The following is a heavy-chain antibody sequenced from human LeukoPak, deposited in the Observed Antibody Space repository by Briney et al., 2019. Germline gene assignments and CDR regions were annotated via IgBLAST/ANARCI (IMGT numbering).Heavy chain of an antibody. V-gene: IGHV1-18*01. CDR2: ISAYNVNT. CDR1: GYTFTSYG. CDR3: VRVSDYGDYLKNFDY. D-gene: IGHD4-17*01. Sequence: ASVKVSCKASGYTFTSYGISWVRQAPGQGLEWMGWISAYNVNTNYAQKLQGRVTMTTDTSTSTAYMELRSLRSDDTAIYYCVRVSDYGDYLKNFDYWGQGTLVTVSS. J-gene: IGHJ4*02.